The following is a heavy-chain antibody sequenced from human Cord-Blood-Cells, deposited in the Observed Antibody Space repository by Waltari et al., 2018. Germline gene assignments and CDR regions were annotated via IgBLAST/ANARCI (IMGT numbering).Heavy chain of an antibody. Sequence: QITLKESGPTLVKPTQTLTLTCTFSGFSLSTSGVGVGWIRQPPGKALEWLALIYWDDDKRYSPSLKSRLTITKDTSKNQVVLTMTNMDPVDTATYYCAHRREEKSSSSYFDYWGQGTLVTVSS. J-gene: IGHJ4*02. CDR1: GFSLSTSGVG. D-gene: IGHD6-6*01. CDR2: IYWDDDK. V-gene: IGHV2-5*02. CDR3: AHRREEKSSSSYFDY.